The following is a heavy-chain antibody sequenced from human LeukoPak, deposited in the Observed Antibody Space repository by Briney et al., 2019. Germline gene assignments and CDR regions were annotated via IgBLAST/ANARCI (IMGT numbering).Heavy chain of an antibody. V-gene: IGHV1-3*01. J-gene: IGHJ3*02. CDR2: INAGNGNT. CDR3: ARDGGYNWNDFAFDI. D-gene: IGHD1-1*01. CDR1: GYTFTSYA. Sequence: ASVRLSCTASGYTFTSYAMHWVRQAPGQRLEWMGWINAGNGNTKYSQKFQGRVTITRDTSASTAYMELSSLRSEDTAVYYCARDGGYNWNDFAFDIWGQGTMVTVSS.